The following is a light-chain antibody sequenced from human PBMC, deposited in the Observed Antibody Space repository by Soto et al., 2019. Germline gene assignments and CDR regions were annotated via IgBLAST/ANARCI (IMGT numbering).Light chain of an antibody. CDR3: LLEFSYFWA. CDR1: QGIRSA. CDR2: AAS. J-gene: IGKJ1*01. Sequence: AIQLTQSPSSLSASVGDRVTITCRASQGIRSALGWYQQKPGKVPKLLIYAASTLQSGVPSRFSGSGSGTDFTLTISSLQPEDFATYYCLLEFSYFWAFGQGTKGDIK. V-gene: IGKV1-6*01.